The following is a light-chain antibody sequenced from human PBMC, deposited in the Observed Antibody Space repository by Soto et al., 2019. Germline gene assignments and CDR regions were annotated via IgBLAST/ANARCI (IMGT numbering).Light chain of an antibody. CDR1: SSNIGSNY. CDR2: RNN. Sequence: QSVLTQPPSASGIPGQRVTISCSGSSSNIGSNYVYWYQQLPGTAPKLLIYRNNQRPSGVPDRFSGSKSGTSASLAIRGLRSEDEADYYCAAWDDSLSGYVFGTGTKVTVL. CDR3: AAWDDSLSGYV. J-gene: IGLJ1*01. V-gene: IGLV1-47*01.